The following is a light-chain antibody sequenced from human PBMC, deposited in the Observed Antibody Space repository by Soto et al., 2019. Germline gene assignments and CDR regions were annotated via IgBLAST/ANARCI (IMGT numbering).Light chain of an antibody. J-gene: IGKJ5*01. Sequence: TVLTQSPGARATPPWGSGTSSCIASQSVSSSYLAWYQQKPGQAPRLLIYGASSRATGIPDRFSGSGSGTDFTLTISSLQAEDVAVYYCHKYYNTPRTFGQGTQLEIK. CDR1: QSVSSSY. CDR2: GAS. CDR3: HKYYNTPRT. V-gene: IGKV3-20*01.